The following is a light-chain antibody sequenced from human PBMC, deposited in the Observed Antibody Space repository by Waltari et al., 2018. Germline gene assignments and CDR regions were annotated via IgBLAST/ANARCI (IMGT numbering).Light chain of an antibody. J-gene: IGLJ2*01. CDR2: DDN. V-gene: IGLV3-21*03. Sequence: SYVLTQPPSVSVAPGKTARIPWGGNDLGTRSVHWYQQKPGQAPVLVGFDDNDRPSGIPERFSGSNSANTATLTISRVEAGDEADYYCHVWDTKTDHVVFGGGTKLTVL. CDR3: HVWDTKTDHVV. CDR1: DLGTRS.